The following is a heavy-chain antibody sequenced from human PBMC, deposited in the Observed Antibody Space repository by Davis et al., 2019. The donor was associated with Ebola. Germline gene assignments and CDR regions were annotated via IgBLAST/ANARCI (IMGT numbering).Heavy chain of an antibody. J-gene: IGHJ6*02. D-gene: IGHD2-2*01. V-gene: IGHV5-51*01. Sequence: PGGSLRLSCKGSGYSFTSYWIGWVRQLPGKGLEWMGIIYPGDSDTRYSPSFQGQVTISADKPISTAYLQWSSLKASDTAMYYCARHSSIVVVPAAPTGYYGMDVWGQGTTVTVSS. CDR2: IYPGDSDT. CDR1: GYSFTSYW. CDR3: ARHSSIVVVPAAPTGYYGMDV.